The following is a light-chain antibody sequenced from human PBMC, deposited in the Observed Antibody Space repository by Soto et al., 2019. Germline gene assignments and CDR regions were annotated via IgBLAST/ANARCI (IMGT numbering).Light chain of an antibody. Sequence: DLQMTQSPSSLAASVGDTVTIKCRTSQSTNGYLNWYQQKPGKAPNLLIFDTSSIHSGVPLRFSGTGSETEFTLTISRLQPEDVASDYCQQFYKTPYTFGHGTNLEIK. CDR2: DTS. CDR3: QQFYKTPYT. CDR1: QSTNGY. V-gene: IGKV1-39*01. J-gene: IGKJ2*01.